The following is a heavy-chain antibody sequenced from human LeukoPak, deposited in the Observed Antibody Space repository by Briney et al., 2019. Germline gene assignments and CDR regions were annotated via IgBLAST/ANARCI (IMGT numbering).Heavy chain of an antibody. Sequence: ASVKVSCKASGYTFSDYYIHWVRQAPGQGLEWMGRITPNSGGTNYAQKFQGRVTMTRDTSISTAYMELSRLSSDDTAVYYCAREIDTSSHYYSGIGDYWGQGTLVTVSS. CDR2: ITPNSGGT. J-gene: IGHJ4*02. CDR3: AREIDTSSHYYSGIGDY. CDR1: GYTFSDYY. D-gene: IGHD3-22*01. V-gene: IGHV1-2*06.